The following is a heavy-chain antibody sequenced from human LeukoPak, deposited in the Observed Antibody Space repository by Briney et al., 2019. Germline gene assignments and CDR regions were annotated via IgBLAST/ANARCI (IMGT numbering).Heavy chain of an antibody. D-gene: IGHD3-3*01. J-gene: IGHJ5*02. CDR3: AKDVGIFGMVPPYNWFDP. CDR2: ISSSSSYI. Sequence: GGSLRLSCAASGFTFSSYSMNWVRQAPGKGLEWVSSISSSSSYIYYADSVKGRFTISRDNSKNTLFLQMNSLRAEDTAVYYCAKDVGIFGMVPPYNWFDPWGQGTLVTVSS. V-gene: IGHV3-21*01. CDR1: GFTFSSYS.